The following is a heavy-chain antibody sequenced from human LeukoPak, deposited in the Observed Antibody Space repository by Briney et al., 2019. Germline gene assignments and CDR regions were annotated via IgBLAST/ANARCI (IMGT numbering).Heavy chain of an antibody. CDR3: ARDETYYDILTGYSGPSFDY. Sequence: SGGSLRLSCAASGFTFSSYSMNWVRQAPGKGLEWVSSISSSSSYIYYADSVKGRFTISRDNAKNSLYLQMNSLRAEDTAVYYCARDETYYDILTGYSGPSFDYWGQGTLVTVSS. CDR2: ISSSSSYI. J-gene: IGHJ4*02. V-gene: IGHV3-21*01. D-gene: IGHD3-9*01. CDR1: GFTFSSYS.